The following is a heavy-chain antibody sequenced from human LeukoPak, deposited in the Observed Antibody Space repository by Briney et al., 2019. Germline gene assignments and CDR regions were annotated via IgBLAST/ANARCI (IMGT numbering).Heavy chain of an antibody. CDR1: GFTFSSYS. CDR3: ATSLAGLRSGPRLYYFDY. D-gene: IGHD2-15*01. Sequence: PGGSLRLSCAASGFTFSSYSMNWVRQAPGKGPERVSSISSSSSYIYYADSVKGRFTISRDNAKNSLYLQMNSLRAEDTAVYYCATSLAGLRSGPRLYYFDYWGQGTLVTVSS. CDR2: ISSSSSYI. V-gene: IGHV3-21*01. J-gene: IGHJ4*02.